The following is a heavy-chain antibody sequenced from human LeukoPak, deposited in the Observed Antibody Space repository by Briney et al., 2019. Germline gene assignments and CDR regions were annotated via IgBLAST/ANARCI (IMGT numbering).Heavy chain of an antibody. J-gene: IGHJ4*01. V-gene: IGHV4-39*07. CDR3: ARESGDTRTVNSFDF. CDR1: GDSVSSYSYY. D-gene: IGHD2-21*01. Sequence: SSETLSLTCTVSGDSVSSYSYYWAWIRQPPGKGLEWIRSILFRGATYYNPSLKPRIIMSVHTSQNHFSLKLTSMTAADTAVYFCARESGDTRTVNSFDFWGRGTLITVSS. CDR2: ILFRGAT.